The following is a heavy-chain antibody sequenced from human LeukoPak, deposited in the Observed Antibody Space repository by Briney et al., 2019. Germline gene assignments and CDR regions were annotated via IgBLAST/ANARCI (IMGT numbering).Heavy chain of an antibody. CDR2: IYYGGST. CDR1: GGSLSISSYY. Sequence: SETLSLTCTVSGGSLSISSYYWGWISQPPGKWLEWIGSIYYGGSTYYNPSLKSRVTISVDTSKNQFSLKLSSVTAADTAVYYCARHGGTMFQHWGQGTLVTVSS. D-gene: IGHD2-15*01. V-gene: IGHV4-39*01. J-gene: IGHJ1*01. CDR3: ARHGGTMFQH.